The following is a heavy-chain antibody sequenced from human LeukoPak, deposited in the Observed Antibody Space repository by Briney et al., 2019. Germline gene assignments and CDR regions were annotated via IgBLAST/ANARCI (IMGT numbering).Heavy chain of an antibody. CDR3: TRVVSSVYYYMDV. CDR2: IYYSGST. J-gene: IGHJ6*03. V-gene: IGHV4-59*08. CDR1: GGSISSYF. Sequence: SETLSLTCTVSGGSISSYFWSWIRQPPGKGLEWIGYIYYSGSTNYNPSLKSRVTISVDTSKNHFSLRLSSVTAADTAVYYCTRVVSSVYYYMDVWGKGTSVTASS. D-gene: IGHD2-15*01.